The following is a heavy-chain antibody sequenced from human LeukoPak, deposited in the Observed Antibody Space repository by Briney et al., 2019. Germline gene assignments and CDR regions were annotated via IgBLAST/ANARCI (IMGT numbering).Heavy chain of an antibody. Sequence: SGGSLRLSCAASGFTFSSYWMHWVRQAPEKGLVWVSRISSDGGGTSSADSVKGRFTISRDNAKNSLYLQMNNLRAEDTAVYYCARDLREQQLSAFDIWGQGTMVTVSS. CDR3: ARDLREQQLSAFDI. V-gene: IGHV3-74*01. J-gene: IGHJ3*02. CDR1: GFTFSSYW. CDR2: ISSDGGGT. D-gene: IGHD6-13*01.